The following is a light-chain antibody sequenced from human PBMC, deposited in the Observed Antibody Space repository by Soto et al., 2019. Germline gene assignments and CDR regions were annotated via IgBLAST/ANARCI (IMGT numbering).Light chain of an antibody. CDR3: NSYTSTSTRV. J-gene: IGLJ3*02. V-gene: IGLV2-14*03. CDR2: EVS. Sequence: QSALTQPASVSGSPGQSITISCTGTSSDVGGFNYVSWYQQLPGKAPKLMIYEVSNRPSGVSNRFSGSKSGNTASLTISGLQAEDEAHYYCNSYTSTSTRVFGGGTKLTVL. CDR1: SSDVGGFNY.